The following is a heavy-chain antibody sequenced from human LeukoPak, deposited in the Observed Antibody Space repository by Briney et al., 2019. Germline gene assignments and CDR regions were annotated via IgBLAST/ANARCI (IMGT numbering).Heavy chain of an antibody. J-gene: IGHJ4*02. D-gene: IGHD3-3*01. CDR3: ARHLGGRSISPFDY. CDR1: GGSISSYY. CDR2: NYTSGST. Sequence: SETLSLTCTVSGGSISSYYWSWIRQPPGKGLEWIGYNYTSGSTNYNPSLKSRVTISVDTSKNQFSLKLSSVTAADTAVYYCARHLGGRSISPFDYWGQGTLVTVSS. V-gene: IGHV4-4*09.